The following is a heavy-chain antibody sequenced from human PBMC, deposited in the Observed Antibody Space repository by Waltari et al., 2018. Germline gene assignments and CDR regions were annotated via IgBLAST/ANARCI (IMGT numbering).Heavy chain of an antibody. CDR3: ARDYCSSATCYVNDAFDI. J-gene: IGHJ3*02. D-gene: IGHD2-2*01. CDR2: IDGSRAGSLT. Sequence: DVQLVESGGELVQPGGSLRLSCAASGFTFSNYWMHWVRQVPGKGLVWVSRIDGSRAGSLTSYADSVKGRFTISRDNSKDTLYLQMNSLRAEDTAVYYCARDYCSSATCYVNDAFDIWGQGTMVTVSS. V-gene: IGHV3-74*01. CDR1: GFTFSNYW.